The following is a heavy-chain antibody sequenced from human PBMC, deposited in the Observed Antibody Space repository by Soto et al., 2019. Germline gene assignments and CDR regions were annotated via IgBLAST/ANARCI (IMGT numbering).Heavy chain of an antibody. CDR3: AKDREMAKAQDDY. CDR1: GFTFSSYA. V-gene: IGHV3-23*01. Sequence: GGSLRLSCAASGFTFSSYAMSWVRQAPGKGLEWVSAISGSSGSTYYADSVKGRFTISRDNSKNTLYLQMNSLRAEDTAVYYCAKDREMAKAQDDYWGQGTLVTVSS. J-gene: IGHJ4*02. D-gene: IGHD5-12*01. CDR2: ISGSSGST.